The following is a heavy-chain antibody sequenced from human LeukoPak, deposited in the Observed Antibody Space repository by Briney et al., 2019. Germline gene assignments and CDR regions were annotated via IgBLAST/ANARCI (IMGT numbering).Heavy chain of an antibody. D-gene: IGHD6-19*01. CDR3: ARGSGAVANSY. J-gene: IGHJ4*02. Sequence: PSETLSLTCTVSGGSISSSSYYWGWIRQPPGKGLEWIGSIYYSGSTYYNPSLKSRVTISVDKSRNQFSLKLTSVNDADTAVYYCARGSGAVANSYWGQGTLVTVSS. V-gene: IGHV4-39*07. CDR2: IYYSGST. CDR1: GGSISSSSYY.